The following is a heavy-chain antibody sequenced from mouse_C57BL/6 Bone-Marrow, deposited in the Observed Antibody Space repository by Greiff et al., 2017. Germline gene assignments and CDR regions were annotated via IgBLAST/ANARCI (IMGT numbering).Heavy chain of an antibody. J-gene: IGHJ1*03. D-gene: IGHD1-1*01. Sequence: VHLVESGPELVKPGASVKLSRKASGYTFTSYDINWVKQRPGQGLEWIGWIYPRDGSTKYNEKFKGKATLTVDTSSSTAYMELHSLTSEDSAVYFCARLEFDGSSGDWYFDVWAQGPRSPSPQ. V-gene: IGHV1-85*01. CDR3: ARLEFDGSSGDWYFDV. CDR1: GYTFTSYD. CDR2: IYPRDGST.